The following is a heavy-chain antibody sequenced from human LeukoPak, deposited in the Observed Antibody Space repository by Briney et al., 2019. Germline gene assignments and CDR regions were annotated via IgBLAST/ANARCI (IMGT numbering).Heavy chain of an antibody. CDR2: ISWNGGST. CDR3: ARAIVVVPAAPVDY. J-gene: IGHJ4*02. V-gene: IGHV3-20*04. Sequence: PGGSLRLSCAASGFNFDDYGMTWVRQAPGEGLEWVSGISWNGGSTAYVDSVKGRFTISRDNAKNSLYLQMNSLRAEDTAVYYCARAIVVVPAAPVDYWGQGTLVTVSS. CDR1: GFNFDDYG. D-gene: IGHD2-2*01.